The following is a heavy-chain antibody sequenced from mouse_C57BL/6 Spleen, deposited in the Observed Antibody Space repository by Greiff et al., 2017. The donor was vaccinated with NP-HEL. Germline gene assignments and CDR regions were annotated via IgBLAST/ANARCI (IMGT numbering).Heavy chain of an antibody. J-gene: IGHJ2*01. CDR2: INPSSGYT. V-gene: IGHV1-4*01. CDR3: ARGGSLYYFDY. CDR1: GYTFTSYT. Sequence: QVHVKQSGAELARPGASVKMSCKASGYTFTSYTMHWVKQRPGQGLEWIGYINPSSGYTKYNQKFKDKATLTADKSSSTAYMQLSSLTSEDSAVYYCARGGSLYYFDYWGQGTTLTVSS. D-gene: IGHD1-1*01.